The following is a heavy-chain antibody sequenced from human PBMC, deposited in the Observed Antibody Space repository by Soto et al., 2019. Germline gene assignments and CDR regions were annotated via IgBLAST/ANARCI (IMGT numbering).Heavy chain of an antibody. CDR2: ISGSGTTV. CDR1: GFTFSSYA. CDR3: ARDESRSYSLDY. J-gene: IGHJ4*02. D-gene: IGHD1-26*01. V-gene: IGHV3-23*01. Sequence: EVQLLESGGGLVQPGGSLRLSCAASGFTFSSYAMSWVRQAPGKGLEWVSAISGSGTTVHYADSVKGRFTISRDNAKNSFYLQMNSLRAEDTAIYYCARDESRSYSLDYWGQGTLVTVSS.